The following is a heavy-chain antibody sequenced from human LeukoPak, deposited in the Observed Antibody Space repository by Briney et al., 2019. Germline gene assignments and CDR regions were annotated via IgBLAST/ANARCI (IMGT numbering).Heavy chain of an antibody. J-gene: IGHJ4*02. D-gene: IGHD6-13*01. Sequence: ASVKVSCKASGYTFTGYYMHWVRQTPGQGLEWMGWINPNSGGTNYAQKFQGRVTMTRDTSISTAYMELSRLRSDDTAVYYCARAGSSSWYGGVPDYWGQGTLVTVSS. CDR2: INPNSGGT. V-gene: IGHV1-2*02. CDR3: ARAGSSSWYGGVPDY. CDR1: GYTFTGYY.